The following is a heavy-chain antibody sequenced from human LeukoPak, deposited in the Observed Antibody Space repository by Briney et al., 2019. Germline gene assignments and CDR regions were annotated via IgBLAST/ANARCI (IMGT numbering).Heavy chain of an antibody. V-gene: IGHV3-20*04. D-gene: IGHD3-22*01. CDR3: ARSYYDSSGYYYVRAFDI. J-gene: IGHJ3*02. Sequence: PGGSLRLSCAVSGFTFDDYGMSSVRQAPGKGLEWVSGINWNGGSTGYADSVKGRFTISRDNAKNSLYLQMNSLRAEDTALYYCARSYYDSSGYYYVRAFDIWGQGTMVTVSS. CDR1: GFTFDDYG. CDR2: INWNGGST.